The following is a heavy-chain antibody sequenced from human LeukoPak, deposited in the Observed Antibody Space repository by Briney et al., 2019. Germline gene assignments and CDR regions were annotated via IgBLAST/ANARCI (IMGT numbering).Heavy chain of an antibody. D-gene: IGHD4-23*01. J-gene: IGHJ3*02. CDR3: TTALSPYGGNSGSAFDI. CDR1: GFTFSNAW. V-gene: IGHV3-15*01. Sequence: GGSLRLSCAASGFTFSNAWMSWVRQAPGKGLEWVVRIKSKTDGGTTDYAAPVKDRFTISRDDSKNTLYLQMNSLKTEDTAVYYCTTALSPYGGNSGSAFDIWGQGTMVTVSS. CDR2: IKSKTDGGTT.